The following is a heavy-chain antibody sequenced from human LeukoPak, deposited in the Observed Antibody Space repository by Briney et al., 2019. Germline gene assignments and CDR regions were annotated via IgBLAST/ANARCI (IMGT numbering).Heavy chain of an antibody. Sequence: SETLSLTCTVSGGSISSYYWSWIRQPPGKGLEWIGYIYYSGSTNYNPSLKSRVTISVDTSKNQLSLKLSSVTAADTAVYYCARDYYSRFDPWGQGTLVTVSS. CDR1: GGSISSYY. CDR3: ARDYYSRFDP. J-gene: IGHJ5*02. D-gene: IGHD1-26*01. V-gene: IGHV4-59*01. CDR2: IYYSGST.